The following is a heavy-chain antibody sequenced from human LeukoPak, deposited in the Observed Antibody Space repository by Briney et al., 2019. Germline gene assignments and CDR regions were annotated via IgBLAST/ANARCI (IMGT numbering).Heavy chain of an antibody. CDR2: ISGSGGST. D-gene: IGHD6-19*01. J-gene: IGHJ6*03. CDR1: GFTFDDNG. Sequence: GGSLRLSCAASGFTFDDNGMSWVRQAPGKGLEWVSAISGSGGSTYYADSVKGRFTISRDNSKNTLYLQMNSLRAEDTAVYYCARLYSSGSKNYYYMDVWGKGTTVTVSS. CDR3: ARLYSSGSKNYYYMDV. V-gene: IGHV3-23*01.